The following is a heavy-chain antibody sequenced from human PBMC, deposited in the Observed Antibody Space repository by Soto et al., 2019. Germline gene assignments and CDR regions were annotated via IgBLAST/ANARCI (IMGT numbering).Heavy chain of an antibody. Sequence: SETLSLTCAVSGGSISSGGYSWSWIRQPPGKGLEWIGYIYHSGSTYYKPSLKSRVTISRDNSKNTVSLHMNSLRAEDTALYYCAKDRPRRTSGYFFDYWGQGTPVTVSS. CDR1: GGSISSGGYS. V-gene: IGHV4-30-2*01. CDR2: IYHSGST. J-gene: IGHJ4*02. D-gene: IGHD1-1*01. CDR3: AKDRPRRTSGYFFDY.